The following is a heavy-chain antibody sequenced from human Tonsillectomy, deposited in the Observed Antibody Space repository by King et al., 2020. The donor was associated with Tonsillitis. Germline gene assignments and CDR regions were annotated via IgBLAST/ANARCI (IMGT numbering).Heavy chain of an antibody. CDR1: GGTFSSYA. Sequence: QLVQSGAEVKKPGSSVKVSCKASGGTFSSYAISWVRQAPGQGLEWMGGVIPIFGTANYAQKFQGRVTITADESTSTTYMELSSLTSEDTAVYYCARQLLTGAYYYYGMDVWGQGTTVTVSS. J-gene: IGHJ6*02. CDR3: ARQLLTGAYYYYGMDV. V-gene: IGHV1-69*01. CDR2: VIPIFGTA. D-gene: IGHD1-20*01.